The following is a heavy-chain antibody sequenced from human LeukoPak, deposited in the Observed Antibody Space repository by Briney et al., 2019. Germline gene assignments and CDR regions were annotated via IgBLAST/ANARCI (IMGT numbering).Heavy chain of an antibody. CDR1: GFTFSSYG. V-gene: IGHV3-30*18. CDR3: AKGGYYDSSGYPRWFDP. J-gene: IGHJ5*02. D-gene: IGHD3-22*01. Sequence: GGSLRLPCAASGFTFSSYGMHWVRQAPGKGLEWVAVISYDGSNKYYADSVKGRFTISRDNSKNTLYLQMNSLRAEDTAVYYCAKGGYYDSSGYPRWFDPWGQGTLVTVSS. CDR2: ISYDGSNK.